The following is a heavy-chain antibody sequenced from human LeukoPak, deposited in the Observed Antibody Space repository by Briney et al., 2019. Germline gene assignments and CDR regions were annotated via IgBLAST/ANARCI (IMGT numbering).Heavy chain of an antibody. V-gene: IGHV4-59*12. CDR2: IHHSERT. Sequence: SETLSLTCTVSGGSISSYYWNWIRQPPGKGLEWIGYIHHSERTNYNPSLKSRVAISVDRSKNQFSLKLTSVTAADTAVYYCARATEEEQQFLQWLLFFDSWGQGTLVTVSS. J-gene: IGHJ4*02. CDR3: ARATEEEQQFLQWLLFFDS. CDR1: GGSISSYY. D-gene: IGHD3-3*01.